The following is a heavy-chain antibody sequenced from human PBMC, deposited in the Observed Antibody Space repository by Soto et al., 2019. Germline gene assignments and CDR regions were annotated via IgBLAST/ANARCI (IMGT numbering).Heavy chain of an antibody. D-gene: IGHD6-19*01. V-gene: IGHV3-7*01. CDR1: GFTFSSYW. CDR3: ARAFNSGSLGVVY. CDR2: INQDGSEK. J-gene: IGHJ4*02. Sequence: GGSLILSCAASGFTFSSYWMSWVRQAPGKGLEWVANINQDGSEKYYVDSVKGRFTISRDNAKNSLHLQMNTLRVEDTAIYYCARAFNSGSLGVVYWGRGTLVTVSS.